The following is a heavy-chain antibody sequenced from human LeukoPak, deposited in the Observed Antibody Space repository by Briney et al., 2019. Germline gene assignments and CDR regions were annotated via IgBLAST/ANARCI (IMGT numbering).Heavy chain of an antibody. CDR1: GGSISSYY. CDR3: ASTGPVLGFDY. Sequence: SETLSLTCTGSGGSISSYYWSWIRQPAGKGLEWIGRIYTSGSTNYNPSLKSRVTMSVDTSKNQFSLKLSSVTAADTAVYYCASTGPVLGFDYWGQGTLVTVSS. J-gene: IGHJ4*02. V-gene: IGHV4-4*07. CDR2: IYTSGST. D-gene: IGHD1-14*01.